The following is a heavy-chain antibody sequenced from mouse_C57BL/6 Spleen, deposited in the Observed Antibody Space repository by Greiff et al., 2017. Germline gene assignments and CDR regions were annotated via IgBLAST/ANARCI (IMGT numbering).Heavy chain of an antibody. CDR2: ISSAGSN. J-gene: IGHJ4*01. CDR3: ARGDGNQYYAMDY. D-gene: IGHD2-1*01. Sequence: ESGPGLVKPSQSLSLTCSVTGYSITSGYYWIWIRQFPGNKLEWMGYISSAGSNNYNPSLKNRISITRDTSKNQFFLKLNSVTTEDTATYYCARGDGNQYYAMDYWGQGTSVTVSS. V-gene: IGHV3-6*01. CDR1: GYSITSGYY.